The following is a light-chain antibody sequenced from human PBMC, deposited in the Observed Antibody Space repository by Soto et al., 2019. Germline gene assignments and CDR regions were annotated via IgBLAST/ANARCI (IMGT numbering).Light chain of an antibody. CDR1: SAHSTYI. V-gene: IGLV4-60*03. Sequence: QSVLTQASSASASPGSSVKLTCTLSSAHSTYIIAWHQQQPGKAPRYLMKLEGGGSYKKGSGVPGRFSGSSSGADRCLTISNLQSEDEADYYCEAWDSNTRVFGGGTKLTVL. J-gene: IGLJ2*01. CDR2: LEGGGSY. CDR3: EAWDSNTRV.